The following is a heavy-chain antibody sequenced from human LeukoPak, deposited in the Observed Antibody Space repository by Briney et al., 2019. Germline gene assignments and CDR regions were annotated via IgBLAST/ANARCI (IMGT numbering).Heavy chain of an antibody. J-gene: IGHJ1*01. CDR2: ITSSSSYA. V-gene: IGHV3-21*01. D-gene: IGHD6-19*01. CDR1: GFTFSSYN. CDR3: ARDAYSSGLSHLEYFQH. Sequence: GGSLRLSCEASGFTFSSYNMNWVRQAPGKRLEWVSSITSSSSYAFYADSVKGRFTISRDNSKNSLYLQMNSLRAEDTAVYYCARDAYSSGLSHLEYFQHWGQGTLVTVSS.